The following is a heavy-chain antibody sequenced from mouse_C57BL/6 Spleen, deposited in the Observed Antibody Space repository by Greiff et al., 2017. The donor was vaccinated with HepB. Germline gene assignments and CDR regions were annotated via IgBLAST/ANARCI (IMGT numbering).Heavy chain of an antibody. V-gene: IGHV5-9-1*02. CDR2: ISSGGDYI. CDR1: GFTFSSYA. CDR3: TRGEVTTRAMDY. J-gene: IGHJ4*01. D-gene: IGHD2-2*01. Sequence: EVQRVESGEGLVKPGGSLKLSCAASGFTFSSYAMSWVRQTPEKRLEWVAYISSGGDYIYYADTVKGRFTISRDNARNTLYLQMSSLKSEDTAMYYCTRGEVTTRAMDYWGQGTSVTVSS.